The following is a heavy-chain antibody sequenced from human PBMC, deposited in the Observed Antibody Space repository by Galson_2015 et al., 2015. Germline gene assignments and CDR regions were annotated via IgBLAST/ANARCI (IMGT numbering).Heavy chain of an antibody. D-gene: IGHD6-6*01. V-gene: IGHV3-11*06. J-gene: IGHJ3*02. CDR1: GFTFSDYY. CDR3: ARGGWRYSSSSRAFDI. CDR2: ISSSSSYT. Sequence: SLRLSCAASGFTFSDYYMSWIRQAPGKGLEWVSYISSSSSYTNYADSVKGRFTISRDNAKNSLYLQMNSLRAEDTAVYYRARGGWRYSSSSRAFDIWGQGTLVTVSS.